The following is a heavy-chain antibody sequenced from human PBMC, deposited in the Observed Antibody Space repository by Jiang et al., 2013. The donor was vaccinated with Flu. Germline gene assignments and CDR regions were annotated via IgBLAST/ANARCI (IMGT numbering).Heavy chain of an antibody. Sequence: SGYTFTGYYMHWVRQAPGQGLEWMGWINPNSGGTNYAQKFQGRVTMTRDTSISTAYMELSRLRSDDTAVYYCARGEWEDIVVVPAAIRDYKFDYWGQGTLVTVSS. V-gene: IGHV1-2*02. CDR1: GYTFTGYY. CDR2: INPNSGGT. J-gene: IGHJ4*02. CDR3: ARGEWEDIVVVPAAIRDYKFDY. D-gene: IGHD2-2*01.